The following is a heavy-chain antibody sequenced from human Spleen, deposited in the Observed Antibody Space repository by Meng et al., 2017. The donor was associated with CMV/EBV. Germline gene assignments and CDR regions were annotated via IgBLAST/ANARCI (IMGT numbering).Heavy chain of an antibody. Sequence: GSLRLSCTVSGGSVSSGSYYWSWLRQPPGKGLEWIGYIPYIGSTNYNPSLKSRVTISVDTSKNQFSLKLSSVTAADTAVFYCARDILERNAFDMWGQGTMVTVSS. J-gene: IGHJ3*02. CDR1: GGSVSSGSYY. CDR2: IPYIGST. CDR3: ARDILERNAFDM. D-gene: IGHD1-1*01. V-gene: IGHV4-61*01.